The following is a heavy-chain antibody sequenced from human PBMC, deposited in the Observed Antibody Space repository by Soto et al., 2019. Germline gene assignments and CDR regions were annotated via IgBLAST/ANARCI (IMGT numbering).Heavy chain of an antibody. Sequence: SVKVFCKASGGTFSSYAISWVRQAPGQGLEWMGGIIPIFGTANYAQKFQGRVTITADESTSTAYMELSSLRSEDTAVYYCARVGNYYDSSGSWFDPWGQGTLVTVSS. CDR2: IIPIFGTA. J-gene: IGHJ5*02. CDR1: GGTFSSYA. CDR3: ARVGNYYDSSGSWFDP. V-gene: IGHV1-69*13. D-gene: IGHD3-22*01.